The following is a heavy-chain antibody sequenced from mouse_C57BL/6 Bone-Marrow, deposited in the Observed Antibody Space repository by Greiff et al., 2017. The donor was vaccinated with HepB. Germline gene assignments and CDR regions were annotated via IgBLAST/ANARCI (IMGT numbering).Heavy chain of an antibody. CDR2: ISYDGSN. V-gene: IGHV3-6*01. D-gene: IGHD1-1*01. CDR3: AREGIYYYGSSWYFDV. J-gene: IGHJ1*03. CDR1: GYSITSGYY. Sequence: ESGPGLVKPSQSLSLTCSVTGYSITSGYYWNWIRQFPGNKLEWMGYISYDGSNNYNPSLKNRISITRDTSKNQFFLKLNSVTTEDTATYYCAREGIYYYGSSWYFDVWGTGTTVTVSS.